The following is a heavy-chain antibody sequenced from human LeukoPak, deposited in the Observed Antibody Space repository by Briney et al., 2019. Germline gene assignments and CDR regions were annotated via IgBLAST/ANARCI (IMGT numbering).Heavy chain of an antibody. J-gene: IGHJ4*02. CDR2: VYDSGST. Sequence: SETLSLTCTVSGGSISSYYWGWIRQPPGKGLEWIGYVYDSGSTNYNPSLKSRVTISVDTSKNQFSLKLSSVTAADTAVYYCARRGGSWKANYYFDYWGQGTLVTVSS. V-gene: IGHV4-59*08. CDR3: ARRGGSWKANYYFDY. CDR1: GGSISSYY. D-gene: IGHD2-15*01.